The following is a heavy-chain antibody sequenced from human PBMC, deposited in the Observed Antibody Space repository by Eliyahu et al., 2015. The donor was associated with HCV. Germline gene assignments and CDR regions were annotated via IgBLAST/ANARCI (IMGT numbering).Heavy chain of an antibody. Sequence: QVQLEQSGAEVKKPGXSVKVSCKASXGTFRTLSINWVRQAPGQGLEWMGRILPVFGSSNYAQKFQGRVSITADESTATAYLELNSLTSDDTAIFYCATVRASVTHRAEYFQHWGQGTLVTVS. CDR2: ILPVFGSS. CDR3: ATVRASVTHRAEYFQH. D-gene: IGHD5/OR15-5a*01. J-gene: IGHJ1*01. CDR1: XGTFRTLS. V-gene: IGHV1-69*01.